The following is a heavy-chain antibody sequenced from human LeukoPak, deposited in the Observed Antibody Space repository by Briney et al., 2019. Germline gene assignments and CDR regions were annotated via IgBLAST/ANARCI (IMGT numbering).Heavy chain of an antibody. D-gene: IGHD3-10*01. J-gene: IGHJ4*02. V-gene: IGHV4-31*03. Sequence: SQTLSLTCTVSGGSISSGGYYWSWIRQHPGKGLVWIGYIYYSGSTYYNPSLKSRVTISVDTSKNQFSLKLSSVTAADTAVYYCARNHVSITMVRGVIITSQLFDYWGQGTLVTVSS. CDR3: ARNHVSITMVRGVIITSQLFDY. CDR2: IYYSGST. CDR1: GGSISSGGYY.